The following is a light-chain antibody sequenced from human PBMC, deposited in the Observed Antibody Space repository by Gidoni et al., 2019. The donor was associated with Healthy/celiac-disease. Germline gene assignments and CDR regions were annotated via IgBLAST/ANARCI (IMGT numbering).Light chain of an antibody. CDR1: SSNIGSNS. J-gene: IGLJ2*01. Sequence: QSVLTQPPSASGTPGQRVTIPCSGSSSNIGSNSVNWYQQLPGTAPKLFIYSNSQRPSGVPDRFSGSKSGTSASLAISGLQSEDEADYYCAAWDDSLNGHVVFGGGTKLTVL. V-gene: IGLV1-44*01. CDR2: SNS. CDR3: AAWDDSLNGHVV.